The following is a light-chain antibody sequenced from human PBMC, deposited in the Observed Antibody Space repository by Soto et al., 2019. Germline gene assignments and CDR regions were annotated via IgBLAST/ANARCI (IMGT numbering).Light chain of an antibody. CDR2: EVT. CDR1: SSDVGTYNH. Sequence: QSALTQPRSVSGSPGQSVTISCTGSSSDVGTYNHVSWYQQHPGKAPKLLVYEVTKRPSGVPDRFSGSKSDNTASLTISGLQGDDEADYYCGSYAGRYIDVLFGGGTKLTVL. V-gene: IGLV2-11*01. J-gene: IGLJ2*01. CDR3: GSYAGRYIDVL.